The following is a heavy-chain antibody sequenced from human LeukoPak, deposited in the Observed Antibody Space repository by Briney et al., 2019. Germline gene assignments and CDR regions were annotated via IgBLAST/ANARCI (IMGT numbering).Heavy chain of an antibody. CDR2: IYHSGST. V-gene: IGHV4-39*07. J-gene: IGHJ4*02. CDR1: GGSISSTSFY. CDR3: ARGLVATGFLEY. D-gene: IGHD5-12*01. Sequence: SETLSLTCTVSGGSISSTSFYWGWIRQPPRKGLEWIGSIYHSGSTYYNPSLKSRVTISVDTSKNQFSLKLSSVTAADTAVYYCARGLVATGFLEYWGQGTLVTVSS.